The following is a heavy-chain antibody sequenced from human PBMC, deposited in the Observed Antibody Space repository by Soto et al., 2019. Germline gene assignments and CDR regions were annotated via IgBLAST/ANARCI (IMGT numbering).Heavy chain of an antibody. CDR3: ARDLFSDETGTRGPFDY. Sequence: QVQLVESGGGVVQPGRSLRLSCAASGFTFSSYAMHWVRQAPGKGLEWVAVISYDGSNKYYTDSVKGRFTISRDNSKNTLYLQMNSLRAEDTAVYYCARDLFSDETGTRGPFDYWGQGTLVTVSS. J-gene: IGHJ4*02. V-gene: IGHV3-30-3*01. CDR2: ISYDGSNK. CDR1: GFTFSSYA. D-gene: IGHD1-1*01.